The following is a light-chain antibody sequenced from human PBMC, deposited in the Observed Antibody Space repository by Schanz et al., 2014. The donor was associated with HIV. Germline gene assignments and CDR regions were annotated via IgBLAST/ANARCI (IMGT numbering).Light chain of an antibody. CDR1: TSNIGDNY. CDR3: QSYDSSLCV. CDR2: GNN. V-gene: IGLV1-40*01. J-gene: IGLJ3*02. Sequence: QSVLTQPPSVSAAPGQKVTISCSGSTSNIGDNYVSWYQQFPGTAPKLLIYGNNNRPSGVPDRFSVSSSGTSASLAITGLQAEDEADYYCQSYDSSLCVFGGGTKLTVL.